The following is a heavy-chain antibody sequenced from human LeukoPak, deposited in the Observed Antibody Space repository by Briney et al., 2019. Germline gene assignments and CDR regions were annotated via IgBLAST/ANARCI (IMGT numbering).Heavy chain of an antibody. V-gene: IGHV3-49*03. CDR3: TRDRARLVPPHYYMDV. J-gene: IGHJ6*03. D-gene: IGHD6-6*01. CDR2: IRSKAYGGTT. CDR1: GFTFGDYA. Sequence: GGSLRLSCTASGFTFGDYAMSWFRQAPGKGLEWVGFIRSKAYGGTTEYAASVKGRFTISRDDSKSIAYLQTNSLKTEDTAVYYCTRDRARLVPPHYYMDVWGKGTTVTVSS.